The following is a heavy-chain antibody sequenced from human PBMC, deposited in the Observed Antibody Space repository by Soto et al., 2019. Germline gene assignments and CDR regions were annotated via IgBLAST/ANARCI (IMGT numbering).Heavy chain of an antibody. V-gene: IGHV3-74*01. D-gene: IGHD4-17*01. CDR2: INPDGTTT. CDR3: TKDTFGDRDS. CDR1: EFTFGHYW. J-gene: IGHJ4*02. Sequence: GGSLRLSCADSEFTFGHYWMHWVRQAPGKGLVWVSRINPDGTTTNYADSVKGRFTISRDNAKNTLYLQMNSLRGEDTAMYYCTKDTFGDRDSWGQGTLVTVSS.